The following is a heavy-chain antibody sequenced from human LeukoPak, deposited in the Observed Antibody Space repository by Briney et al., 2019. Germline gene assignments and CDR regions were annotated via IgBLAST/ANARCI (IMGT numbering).Heavy chain of an antibody. D-gene: IGHD5-18*01. J-gene: IGHJ6*03. CDR1: GYTFTSYG. V-gene: IGHV1-18*01. Sequence: ASVKVSCKASGYTFTSYGISWVRQAPGQGLEWMGWISAYNGNTNYAQKLQGRVTMTRDTSTSTVYMELSSLRSEDTAVYYCAKSGYSYGYASVYMDVWGKGTTVTVSS. CDR3: AKSGYSYGYASVYMDV. CDR2: ISAYNGNT.